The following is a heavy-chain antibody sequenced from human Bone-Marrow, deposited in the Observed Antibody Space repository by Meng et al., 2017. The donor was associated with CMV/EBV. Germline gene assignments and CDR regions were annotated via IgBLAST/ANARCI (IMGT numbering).Heavy chain of an antibody. CDR2: ISGSGAYT. J-gene: IGHJ4*02. CDR3: CRVRWEVRYFDF. Sequence: SCAASGFRFSSFAMGWVRQAPGKGLEWVSSISGSGAYTYHADSVKGRFTISRDNSKNTLYLQVNSLRAEDTAVYYCCRVRWEVRYFDFWGQGTLVTVSS. CDR1: GFRFSSFA. D-gene: IGHD1-26*01. V-gene: IGHV3-23*01.